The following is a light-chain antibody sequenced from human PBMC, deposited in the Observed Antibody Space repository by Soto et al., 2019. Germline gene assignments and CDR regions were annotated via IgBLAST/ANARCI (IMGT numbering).Light chain of an antibody. Sequence: QSVLTQPPSASGTPGQRVTISCSGSSSNIGSNYVYWYQQLPGTAPNLLIYRNNQRPSGVPDRFSGSKSGTSASLAISGLRSEDEADYYCAAWDDSLSGPSYVFGTGTKVTVL. CDR3: AAWDDSLSGPSYV. V-gene: IGLV1-47*01. CDR2: RNN. J-gene: IGLJ1*01. CDR1: SSNIGSNY.